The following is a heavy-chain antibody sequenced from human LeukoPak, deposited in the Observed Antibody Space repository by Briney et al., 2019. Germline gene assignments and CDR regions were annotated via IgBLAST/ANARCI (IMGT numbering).Heavy chain of an antibody. CDR2: ISRNSGNI. Sequence: GWSLTLSCAASGFTFDDYALHWVRQAPGKGLEWVSGISRNSGNIDYADSVKGRFTISRDNAKNSLYLQMNSLRTEDTAFYYCAKDNSGFNWNDLLPDAFDVWGQGTMVTVSS. CDR3: AKDNSGFNWNDLLPDAFDV. J-gene: IGHJ3*01. CDR1: GFTFDDYA. V-gene: IGHV3-9*01. D-gene: IGHD1-1*01.